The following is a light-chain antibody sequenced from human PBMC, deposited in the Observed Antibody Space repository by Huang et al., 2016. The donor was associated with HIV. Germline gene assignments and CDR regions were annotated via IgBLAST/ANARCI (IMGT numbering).Light chain of an antibody. CDR2: GAY. J-gene: IGKJ3*01. CDR1: QSIGNNY. Sequence: EIVLTQSPGTLSLSPGERSTLSCRASQSIGNNYLAWYQQKPGHAPRLLIYGAYNRATGIPDRFSGSGSGTNFTLTISRLQPEDFAVYYCQQYGGSPPFTFGPGTKVDV. CDR3: QQYGGSPPFT. V-gene: IGKV3-20*01.